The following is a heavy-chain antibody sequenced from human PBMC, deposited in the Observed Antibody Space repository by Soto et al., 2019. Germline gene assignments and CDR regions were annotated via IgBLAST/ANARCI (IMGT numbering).Heavy chain of an antibody. CDR1: GGTLSSYT. D-gene: IGHD2-15*01. J-gene: IGHJ4*02. CDR3: ARDKGYCSDTSCPDFAY. Sequence: SVKVSCKASGGTLSSYTFSWVRQAPGQGLGWMGRVIPNLGVTNYAKKFQGRFTIVVDTSTSTAYMELNSLRYEDTAVYYCARDKGYCSDTSCPDFAYWGQGTLVTVSS. CDR2: VIPNLGVT. V-gene: IGHV1-69*04.